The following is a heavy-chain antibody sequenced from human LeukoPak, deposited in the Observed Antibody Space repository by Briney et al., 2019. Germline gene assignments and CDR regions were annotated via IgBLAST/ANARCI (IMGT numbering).Heavy chain of an antibody. CDR1: GGSISSYY. D-gene: IGHD3-10*01. J-gene: IGHJ4*02. CDR3: ASTQLLWFGELLQYYFDY. Sequence: SETLSLTCTVSGGSISSYYWSWIRQPPGKGLEWIGYIHYSGSTSYNPSLKSRVTISVDTSKNQFSLKLSSVTAADTAVYYCASTQLLWFGELLQYYFDYWGQGTLVTVSS. CDR2: IHYSGST. V-gene: IGHV4-59*01.